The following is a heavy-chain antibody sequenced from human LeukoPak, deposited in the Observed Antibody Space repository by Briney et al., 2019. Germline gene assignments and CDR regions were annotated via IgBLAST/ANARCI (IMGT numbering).Heavy chain of an antibody. V-gene: IGHV4-4*07. CDR1: GASVSTHS. Sequence: PSETLSLTCNVSGASVSTHSWTWIRQPAGKRLEWIGRIHASGSANYNPSLKSRVAMSVDTSNNQFSLKVTSVTAADTAVYYCARDNPPGSYDYWGQGTLVTASS. D-gene: IGHD1-1*01. CDR2: IHASGSA. J-gene: IGHJ4*02. CDR3: ARDNPPGSYDY.